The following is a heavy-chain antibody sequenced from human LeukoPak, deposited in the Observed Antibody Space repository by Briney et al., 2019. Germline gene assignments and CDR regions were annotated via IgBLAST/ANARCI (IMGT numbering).Heavy chain of an antibody. CDR3: AKGSPGIAAAGDAFDI. J-gene: IGHJ3*02. V-gene: IGHV3-30*02. Sequence: GGSLRLSCAASGFIFSSYGMHWVRQAPGKGLEWVAFIRYDGSNKYYADSVKGRFTISRDNSKNTLYLQMNSLRAEDTAVYYCAKGSPGIAAAGDAFDIWGQGTMVTVSS. CDR2: IRYDGSNK. D-gene: IGHD6-13*01. CDR1: GFIFSSYG.